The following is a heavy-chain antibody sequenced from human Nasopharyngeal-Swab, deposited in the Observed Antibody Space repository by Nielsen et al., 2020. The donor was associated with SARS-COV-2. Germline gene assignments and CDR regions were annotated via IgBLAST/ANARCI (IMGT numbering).Heavy chain of an antibody. Sequence: GGSLRLSCAASGFTFSSYSMNWVRQAPGKGLEWVSSISSSSSYIYYADPVKGRFTISRDNAKNSLYLQMNSLRAEDTAVYYCARDSSSWYDYCDYWGQGTLVTVSS. V-gene: IGHV3-21*01. CDR1: GFTFSSYS. J-gene: IGHJ4*02. D-gene: IGHD6-13*01. CDR2: ISSSSSYI. CDR3: ARDSSSWYDYCDY.